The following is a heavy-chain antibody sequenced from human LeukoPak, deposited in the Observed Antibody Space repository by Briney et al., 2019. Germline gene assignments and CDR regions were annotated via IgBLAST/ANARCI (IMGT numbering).Heavy chain of an antibody. D-gene: IGHD1-26*01. Sequence: SVKVSCKASGGTFSSYAISWVRQAPGQGREWMGGIITIFGTANYAQKFQGRVTITTDESTSTAYMELSSLRSEDTAVYYCAREGAASFRYYDMDVWGKGTTATVSS. CDR2: IITIFGTA. CDR3: AREGAASFRYYDMDV. J-gene: IGHJ6*03. V-gene: IGHV1-69*05. CDR1: GGTFSSYA.